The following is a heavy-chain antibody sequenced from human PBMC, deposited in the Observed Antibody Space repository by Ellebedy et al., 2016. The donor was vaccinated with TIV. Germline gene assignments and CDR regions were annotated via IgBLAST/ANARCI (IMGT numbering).Heavy chain of an antibody. D-gene: IGHD2-2*01. J-gene: IGHJ4*02. CDR1: GYPFPNYG. V-gene: IGHV1-18*04. Sequence: AASVKVSCKAPGYPFPNYGVSWVRQAPGQGLEWVGWISAYNGNTKYGQKFQGSISLTTDTSMGTAYMELRSLRSDDTGVYFCARDVPADAAALLDYWGQGTRVTVSS. CDR3: ARDVPADAAALLDY. CDR2: ISAYNGNT.